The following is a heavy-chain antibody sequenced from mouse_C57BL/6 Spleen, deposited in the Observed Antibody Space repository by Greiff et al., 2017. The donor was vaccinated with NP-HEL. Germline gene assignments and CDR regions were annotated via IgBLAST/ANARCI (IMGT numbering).Heavy chain of an antibody. V-gene: IGHV5-16*01. CDR2: INYDGSST. J-gene: IGHJ4*01. Sequence: EVKLMESEGGLVQPGSSMKLSCTASGFTFSDYYMAWVRQVPEKGLEWVANINYDGSSTYYLDSLKSRFIISRDNAKNILYLQMSSLKSEDTATYYCARAPYYYGSPFMDYWGQGTSVTVSS. CDR3: ARAPYYYGSPFMDY. D-gene: IGHD1-1*01. CDR1: GFTFSDYY.